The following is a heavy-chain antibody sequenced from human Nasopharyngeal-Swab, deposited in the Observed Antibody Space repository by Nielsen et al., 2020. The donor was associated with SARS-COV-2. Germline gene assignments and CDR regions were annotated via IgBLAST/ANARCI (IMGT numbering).Heavy chain of an antibody. Sequence: SVQVSCKASGGTFSSYAISWVRQAPGQGLEWMGGIIPIFGTADYAQKFQDRVTITADESTSTAYMELSSLRSEDTAVYYCAGSGYSNSDIDYWGQGTLVTVSS. CDR2: IIPIFGTA. V-gene: IGHV1-69*13. CDR1: GGTFSSYA. CDR3: AGSGYSNSDIDY. D-gene: IGHD6-6*01. J-gene: IGHJ4*02.